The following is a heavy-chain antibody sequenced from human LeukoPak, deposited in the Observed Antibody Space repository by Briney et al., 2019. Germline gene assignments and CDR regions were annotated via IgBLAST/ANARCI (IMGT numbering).Heavy chain of an antibody. J-gene: IGHJ4*02. CDR3: AGHFGAWHYFDY. V-gene: IGHV3-30*04. Sequence: GGSLRLSCAASGFTFSSYAIHWVRQAPGKGLEWVALISYDGSTKYSPDSVKGRFTISRDNSKNTLYLQMNSLRPEDTAVYYCAGHFGAWHYFDYWGQGTLVTVSS. CDR2: ISYDGSTK. CDR1: GFTFSSYA. D-gene: IGHD3-3*01.